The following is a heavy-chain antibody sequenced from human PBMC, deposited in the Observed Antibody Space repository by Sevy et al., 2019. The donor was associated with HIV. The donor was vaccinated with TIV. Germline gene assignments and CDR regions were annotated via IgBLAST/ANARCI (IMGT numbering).Heavy chain of an antibody. Sequence: GGYLRLSCAASGFSFSSFSMNWVRQAPGKGLEWVSYIGGRGSIIHYADSVKGRFTISRDNAKNSVYLQMNSMRAEDTALYYCARDHLWAIDYWGQGTLVTVSS. CDR1: GFSFSSFS. CDR2: IGGRGSII. CDR3: ARDHLWAIDY. V-gene: IGHV3-48*01. D-gene: IGHD2-21*01. J-gene: IGHJ4*02.